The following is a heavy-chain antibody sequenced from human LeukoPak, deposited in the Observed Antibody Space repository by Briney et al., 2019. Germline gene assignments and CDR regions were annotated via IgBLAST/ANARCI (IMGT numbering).Heavy chain of an antibody. CDR2: ISYDGSNK. Sequence: GGSLRLSCAASGFTFSSYAMHWVRQAPGKGLEWVAVISYDGSNKYYADSVKGRFTISRDNSKNTLYLQMNSLRAEDTAVYYCASGPRLGELSFGDWGQGTPVTVSS. D-gene: IGHD3-16*02. CDR1: GFTFSSYA. CDR3: ASGPRLGELSFGD. V-gene: IGHV3-30*04. J-gene: IGHJ4*02.